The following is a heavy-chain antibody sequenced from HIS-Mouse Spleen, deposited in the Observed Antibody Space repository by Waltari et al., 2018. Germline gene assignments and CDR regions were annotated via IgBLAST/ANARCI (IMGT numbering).Heavy chain of an antibody. J-gene: IGHJ4*02. V-gene: IGHV3-23*01. D-gene: IGHD3-10*01. CDR2: ISGSGGST. CDR3: AKDGRITMVRGVIITFDY. Sequence: EVQLLESGGGLVQPGGSLRLSCAASGFTFSSYAMSWVRQAPGKGLEWVSAISGSGGSTYYAASVKGRFTISRDNSKNTLYLQMNSLRAEDTAVYYCAKDGRITMVRGVIITFDYWGQGTLVTVSS. CDR1: GFTFSSYA.